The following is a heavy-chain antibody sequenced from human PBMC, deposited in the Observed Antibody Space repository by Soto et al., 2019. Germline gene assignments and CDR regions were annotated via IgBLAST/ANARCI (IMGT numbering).Heavy chain of an antibody. D-gene: IGHD6-19*01. CDR1: GGSISSSSYY. CDR2: IYYSGST. CDR3: ARQTYSSGWYFDY. V-gene: IGHV4-39*01. J-gene: IGHJ4*02. Sequence: SETLSLTCTVSGGSISSSSYYWGWIRQPPGKGLEWIGSIYYSGSTYYNPSLKSRVTISVDTSKNQFSLKLSSVTAADTAVYYCARQTYSSGWYFDYWDQGTLVTVSS.